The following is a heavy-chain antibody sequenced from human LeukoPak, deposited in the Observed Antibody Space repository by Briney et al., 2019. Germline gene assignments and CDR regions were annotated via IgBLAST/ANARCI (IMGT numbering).Heavy chain of an antibody. CDR1: GFTFSSYA. Sequence: GGSLRLSCAASGFTFSSYAMSWVRQAPGKGLEWVSAISGSGGSTYYADSVKGRFTISRDNAKNSLYLQMNSLRAEDTAVYYCARDWAGYSSSSRYYYYGMDVWGQGTTVTVSS. J-gene: IGHJ6*02. V-gene: IGHV3-23*01. CDR3: ARDWAGYSSSSRYYYYGMDV. D-gene: IGHD6-6*01. CDR2: ISGSGGST.